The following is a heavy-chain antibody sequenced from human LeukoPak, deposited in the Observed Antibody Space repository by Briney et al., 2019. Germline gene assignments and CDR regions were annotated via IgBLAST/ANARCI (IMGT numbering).Heavy chain of an antibody. J-gene: IGHJ4*02. CDR1: GYTFTSYG. V-gene: IGHV1-18*01. D-gene: IGHD3-10*01. Sequence: ASVKVSCKASGYTFTSYGISWVRQAPGQGLEWMGWISAYNGNTNYAQKLQGRVTMTTDTSTSTAYMELRSLRSDDTAVYYCARDFGWFGESTELLFEYWGQGTLVTVFS. CDR2: ISAYNGNT. CDR3: ARDFGWFGESTELLFEY.